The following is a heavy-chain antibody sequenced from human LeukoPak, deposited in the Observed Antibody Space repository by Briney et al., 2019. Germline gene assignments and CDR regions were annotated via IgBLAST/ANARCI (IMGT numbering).Heavy chain of an antibody. CDR1: GGSLSSYY. D-gene: IGHD6-13*01. Sequence: PSETLSFTCTHPGGSLSSYYWSWIRQPPGKGLGWSGYIYYSGSTNYSPSLKSRVTISVDTSKNQFSLKLSSVTAADTAVYYCARSIAAANHYFDYWGQGTLVTVSS. V-gene: IGHV4-59*01. CDR2: IYYSGST. CDR3: ARSIAAANHYFDY. J-gene: IGHJ4*02.